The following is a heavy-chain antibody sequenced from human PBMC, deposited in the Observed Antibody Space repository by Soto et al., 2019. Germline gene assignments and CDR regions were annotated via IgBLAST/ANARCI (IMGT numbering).Heavy chain of an antibody. V-gene: IGHV4-38-2*01. D-gene: IGHD6-13*01. J-gene: IGHJ6*02. CDR3: ARLAPIAAADRMDV. CDR2: IYHSGST. Sequence: SETLSLTCAVSGYSISRGYYWGWIRQCPGKGLEWIGSIYHSGSTYYNPSLKSRVIISVDTSKNQFSLKLSSVTAADTAVYYCARLAPIAAADRMDVWGQGTTVTASS. CDR1: GYSISRGYY.